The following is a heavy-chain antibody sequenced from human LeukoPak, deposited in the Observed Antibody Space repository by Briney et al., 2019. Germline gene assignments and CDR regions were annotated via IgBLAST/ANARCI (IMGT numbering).Heavy chain of an antibody. V-gene: IGHV4-39*01. CDR1: GGSISSYY. J-gene: IGHJ4*02. Sequence: KSSETLSLTCTVSGGSISSYYWGWIRQPPGKGLEWIGSIYYSGSTYYNPSLKSRVTISVDTSKNQFSLKLSSVTAADTAVYYCARGGSYHIDYWGQGTLVTVSS. CDR3: ARGGSYHIDY. CDR2: IYYSGST. D-gene: IGHD1-26*01.